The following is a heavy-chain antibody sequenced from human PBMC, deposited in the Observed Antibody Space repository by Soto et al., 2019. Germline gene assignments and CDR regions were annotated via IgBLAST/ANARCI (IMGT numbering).Heavy chain of an antibody. Sequence: SETLSLNCTVSGGSISSGGYYWSWIRQHPGKGLEWIGYIYYSGSTYYNPSLKSRVTISVDTSKNQFSLKLSSVTAADTAVYYCAREGSPYYYDSSGYTYGMDVWGQGTTVTVSS. CDR3: AREGSPYYYDSSGYTYGMDV. CDR2: IYYSGST. J-gene: IGHJ6*02. CDR1: GGSISSGGYY. V-gene: IGHV4-31*03. D-gene: IGHD3-22*01.